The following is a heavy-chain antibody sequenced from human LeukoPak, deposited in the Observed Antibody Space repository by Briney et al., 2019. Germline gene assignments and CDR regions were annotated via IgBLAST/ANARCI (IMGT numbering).Heavy chain of an antibody. V-gene: IGHV1-8*01. D-gene: IGHD4-17*01. CDR2: MNPNSGNT. CDR3: ARSPTGLRKRNHF. J-gene: IGHJ4*02. CDR1: GYSFTSDD. Sequence: ASVKVSCKTSGYSFTSDDINWVRQAPGQGLEWMGWMNPNSGNTGYAQKFQGRVTMTRNTSISTAYMELSSLRSEDTAIYYRARSPTGLRKRNHFWGQGTLVTVSS.